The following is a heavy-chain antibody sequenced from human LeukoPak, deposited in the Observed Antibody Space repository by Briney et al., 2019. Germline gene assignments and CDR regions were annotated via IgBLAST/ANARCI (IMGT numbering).Heavy chain of an antibody. CDR3: AKVRRLAYYDSSGYIDY. J-gene: IGHJ4*02. V-gene: IGHV3-23*01. CDR1: GFTFSSYS. D-gene: IGHD3-22*01. Sequence: GGSLRLSCAASGFTFSSYSMNWVRQAPGKGLEWVSAISGSGGSTYYADSVKGRFTISRDNSKNTLYLQMNSLRAEDTAVYYCAKVRRLAYYDSSGYIDYWGQGTLVTVSS. CDR2: ISGSGGST.